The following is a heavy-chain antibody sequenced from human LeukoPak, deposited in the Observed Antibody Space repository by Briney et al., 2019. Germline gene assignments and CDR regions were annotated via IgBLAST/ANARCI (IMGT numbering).Heavy chain of an antibody. CDR3: ARIALGYCSSTSCYALSH. J-gene: IGHJ4*02. CDR2: ISAYNGNT. D-gene: IGHD2-2*01. V-gene: IGHV1-18*01. Sequence: ASVKVSCKASGYTFTSYGISWVRQAPGQGLEWMGWISAYNGNTNYAQKLQGRVTMTTDTSTSTAYMELRSLRSDDTAVYYCARIALGYCSSTSCYALSHWGQGTLVTVSS. CDR1: GYTFTSYG.